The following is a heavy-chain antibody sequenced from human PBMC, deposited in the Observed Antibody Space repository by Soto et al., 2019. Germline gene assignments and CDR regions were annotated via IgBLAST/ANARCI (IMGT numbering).Heavy chain of an antibody. CDR2: LSGSGAAT. CDR1: GFTFSNYA. CDR3: AKGRLGGVLSHPHYFED. D-gene: IGHD2-8*02. J-gene: IGHJ4*02. Sequence: RLSCAASGFTFSNYAMSWVRQAPGKGLEWVSALSGSGAATYYADSVKGRFTISRDNSRNTLYLQMNSLRAEDTAVYYCAKGRLGGVLSHPHYFEDWGQGALVTVAS. V-gene: IGHV3-23*01.